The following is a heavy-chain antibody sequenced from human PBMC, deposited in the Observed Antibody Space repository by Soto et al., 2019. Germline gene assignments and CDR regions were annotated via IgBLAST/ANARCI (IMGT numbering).Heavy chain of an antibody. V-gene: IGHV3-23*01. CDR1: GFTFSSYA. Sequence: EVQLLESGGGLVQPGGSLRLSCEASGFTFSSYAMSWVRQAPGKGLEWVSAISGSGGSTYYADSVKGRFTIARDNSKNTLYLQMNSLRAEDTAVYYCAKVKYPSTNRKYYFDYWGQGTLVTVSS. J-gene: IGHJ4*02. D-gene: IGHD6-6*01. CDR2: ISGSGGST. CDR3: AKVKYPSTNRKYYFDY.